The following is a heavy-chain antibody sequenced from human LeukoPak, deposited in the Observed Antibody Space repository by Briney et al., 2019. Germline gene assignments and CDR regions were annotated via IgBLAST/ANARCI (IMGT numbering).Heavy chain of an antibody. Sequence: GESLKISCKDFGNSFTCYWIGWVRQMPGKGLEWMGIIYPDDSDTRYSPSFRGQVTISADKSISTAYMQWSSLKASDTAIYYCARRIAGAATVYWGQGTLVTVSS. CDR3: ARRIAGAATVY. J-gene: IGHJ4*02. CDR1: GNSFTCYW. D-gene: IGHD6-13*01. V-gene: IGHV5-51*01. CDR2: IYPDDSDT.